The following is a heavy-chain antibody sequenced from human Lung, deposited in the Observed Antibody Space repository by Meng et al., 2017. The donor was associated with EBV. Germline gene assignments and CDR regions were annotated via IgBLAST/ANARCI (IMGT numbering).Heavy chain of an antibody. J-gene: IGHJ4*02. CDR1: GFTFSDAW. Sequence: QLVEXXXGLVEPGXSLRLSXVGSGFTFSDAWMTWVRQAAGKGPEWVGRIKRHVDGQTTDYSAAVKDRFTISRDDSKDTLYLEMNGLRTEDTAVYFCTGGEDIWGGYRLRAFDYWGQGTLVTVSS. D-gene: IGHD3-16*02. V-gene: IGHV3-15*01. CDR2: IKRHVDGQTT. CDR3: TGGEDIWGGYRLRAFDY.